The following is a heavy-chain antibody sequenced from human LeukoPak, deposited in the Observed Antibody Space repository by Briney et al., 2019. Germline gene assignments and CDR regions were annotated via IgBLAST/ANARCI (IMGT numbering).Heavy chain of an antibody. CDR2: ISAYNGDT. J-gene: IGHJ5*02. CDR1: GYTFTSYG. V-gene: IGHV1-18*01. CDR3: ARVLAAGSLSWFDP. Sequence: ASVKVSCKASGYTFTSYGISWVRQAPGQGLEWMGWISAYNGDTNYAQKFQGRVTITADKSTSTAYMELSSLRSEDTAVYYCARVLAAGSLSWFDPWGQGTLVTVSS. D-gene: IGHD6-13*01.